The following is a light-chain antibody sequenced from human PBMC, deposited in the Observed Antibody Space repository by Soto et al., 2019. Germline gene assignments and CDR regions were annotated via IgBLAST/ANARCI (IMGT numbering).Light chain of an antibody. CDR3: QQYYRSPFT. Sequence: DIVMTQSPDXLAXSLGXXXTXXXXXXQSXXXXSSNKIHLAWYQQKPAQPPKLLIYWASTRESGVPDRFSGSGSGTDFTLTISSLQAEDVAVYYCQQYYRSPFTFGGGTKVEIK. V-gene: IGKV4-1*01. J-gene: IGKJ4*01. CDR2: WAS. CDR1: QSXXXXSSNKIH.